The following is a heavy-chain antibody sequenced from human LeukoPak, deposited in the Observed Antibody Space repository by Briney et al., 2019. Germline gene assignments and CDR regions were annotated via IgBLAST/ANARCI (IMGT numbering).Heavy chain of an antibody. Sequence: PGGSLRLSCAASGFTFSSYWMHWVRQAPGKGLVWVSRINSDGSSTSYADSVKGRFTISRDNAKNTLYLQMNSLRAEDTAVYYSAHNWGLGEDYFDYWGQGTLVTVSS. J-gene: IGHJ4*02. CDR2: INSDGSST. D-gene: IGHD7-27*01. CDR1: GFTFSSYW. CDR3: AHNWGLGEDYFDY. V-gene: IGHV3-74*01.